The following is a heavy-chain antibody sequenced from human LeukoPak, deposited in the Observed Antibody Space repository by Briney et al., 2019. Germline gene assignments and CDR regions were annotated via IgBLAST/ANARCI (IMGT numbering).Heavy chain of an antibody. J-gene: IGHJ6*02. CDR2: IYYSGST. D-gene: IGHD3-10*01. CDR1: GGSISSGGYY. V-gene: IGHV4-31*03. Sequence: SQTLSLTCTVSGGSISSGGYYWSWIRQHPGKGLEWIGYIYYSGSTYYNPSLKSRVTISVDTSKNQFSLKLSSVTAADTAVYYCARDMRVGSGSSFYYYYYGMDVWGQGTTVTVSS. CDR3: ARDMRVGSGSSFYYYYYGMDV.